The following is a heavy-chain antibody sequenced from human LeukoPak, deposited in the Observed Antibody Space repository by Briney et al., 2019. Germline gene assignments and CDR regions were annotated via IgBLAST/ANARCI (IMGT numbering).Heavy chain of an antibody. V-gene: IGHV3-21*01. CDR1: RFTFSSYS. CDR2: ISSSSSYI. CDR3: ARVGPWVNPDYYYYMDV. D-gene: IGHD1-14*01. J-gene: IGHJ6*03. Sequence: GGSLRLSCAASRFTFSSYSMSWVRQAPGKGLEWVSSISSSSSYIYYADSVKGRFTISRDNAKNSLYLQMNSLRAEDTAVYYCARVGPWVNPDYYYYMDVWGKGTTVTVSS.